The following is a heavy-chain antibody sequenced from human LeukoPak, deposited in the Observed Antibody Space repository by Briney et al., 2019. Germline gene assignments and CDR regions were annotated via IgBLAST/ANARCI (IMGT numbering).Heavy chain of an antibody. D-gene: IGHD6-19*01. J-gene: IGHJ3*02. V-gene: IGHV5-51*01. Sequence: GESLKISCKGSGYSFTSYWIGWVRQMPGKGLEWMGIIYPGDSDTRYSPSFQGQVTISADKSISTAYLQWSSLKASDTAMYYCARIYSSGRYRHAFDIWGQGTMVTVSS. CDR1: GYSFTSYW. CDR3: ARIYSSGRYRHAFDI. CDR2: IYPGDSDT.